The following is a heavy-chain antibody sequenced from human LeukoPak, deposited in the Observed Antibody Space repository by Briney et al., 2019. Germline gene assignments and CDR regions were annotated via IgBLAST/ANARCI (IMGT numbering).Heavy chain of an antibody. D-gene: IGHD3-9*01. V-gene: IGHV4-59*08. CDR1: GGSISSYY. CDR3: ASGYFGDAFDV. CDR2: IYYTGTT. Sequence: SETLSLTCTVSGGSISSYYWSWIRQPPGKGLERIGYIYYTGTTNYNPSLKSRVTISVDISKNHFSLKLSSVTAADTAVYYCASGYFGDAFDVWGQGTMVTVSS. J-gene: IGHJ3*01.